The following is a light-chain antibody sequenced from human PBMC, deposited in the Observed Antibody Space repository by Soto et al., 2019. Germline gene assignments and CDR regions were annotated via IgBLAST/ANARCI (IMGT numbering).Light chain of an antibody. CDR3: ISFTTRATYV. J-gene: IGLJ1*01. CDR1: SSDVGNSDY. V-gene: IGLV2-14*01. CDR2: DVS. Sequence: QSVLTKPASVSGAPRQSITISCTGTSSDVGNSDYVSWYPQHPGKVPKLMIYDVSNRPSGVSNRFSGSKSGNTASLTISGLQAEDEADYYCISFTTRATYVFGTGTKVTVL.